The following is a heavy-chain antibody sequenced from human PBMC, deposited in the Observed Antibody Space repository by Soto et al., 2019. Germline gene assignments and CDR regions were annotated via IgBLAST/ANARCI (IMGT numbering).Heavy chain of an antibody. CDR3: ARESPGIAAASPPPYFDY. CDR2: INPNSGGT. V-gene: IGHV1-2*04. Sequence: ASVKVSCKASGYTFTGYYMHWVRQAPGQGLEWMGWINPNSGGTNYAQKFQGWVTMTRDTSISTAYMELSRLRSDDTAVYYCARESPGIAAASPPPYFDYWGQGTLVTVSS. CDR1: GYTFTGYY. D-gene: IGHD6-13*01. J-gene: IGHJ4*02.